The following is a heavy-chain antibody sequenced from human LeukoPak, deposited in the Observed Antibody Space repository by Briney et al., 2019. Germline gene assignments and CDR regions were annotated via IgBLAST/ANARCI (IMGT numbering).Heavy chain of an antibody. V-gene: IGHV3-23*01. CDR3: AKDPADFWSGYHLPNWFDP. CDR1: GFTFSSYA. CDR2: IGTRGDDT. Sequence: GGSLRLSCAASGFTFSSYAMSWVRQAPGKGLEWVSAIGTRGDDTYYADSVRGRFTISRDNSKNTLYLQMNSLRAEDTAVYYCAKDPADFWSGYHLPNWFDPWGQGTLVTVSS. J-gene: IGHJ5*02. D-gene: IGHD3-3*01.